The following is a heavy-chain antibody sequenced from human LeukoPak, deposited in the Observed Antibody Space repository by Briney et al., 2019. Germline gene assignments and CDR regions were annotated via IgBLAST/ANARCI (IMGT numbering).Heavy chain of an antibody. D-gene: IGHD6-13*01. CDR3: ASDSSSWYNVRDY. CDR2: IIPIFGTA. V-gene: IGHV1-69*13. J-gene: IGHJ4*02. Sequence: SVKVSCNASGGTFSSYAISWVRQAPGQGLEWMGGIIPIFGTANYAQKFQGRVTITADESTSTAYMELSSLRSEDTAVYYCASDSSSWYNVRDYWGQGTLVTVSS. CDR1: GGTFSSYA.